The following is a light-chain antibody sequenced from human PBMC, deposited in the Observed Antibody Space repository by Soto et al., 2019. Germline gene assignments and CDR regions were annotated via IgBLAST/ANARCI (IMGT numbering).Light chain of an antibody. CDR2: NVN. J-gene: IGLJ3*02. V-gene: IGLV2-11*01. Sequence: QSALIQPPSVSGPPGQAVTISCTGTSSDVGSYDYVSWYQQHPGTVPKPMMYNVNTQPSGVPDRFSGSKSGKMASMTISGLQAEDEADYYWYSYTSSATNSVFGGGTKLTVL. CDR1: SSDVGSYDY. CDR3: YSYTSSATNSV.